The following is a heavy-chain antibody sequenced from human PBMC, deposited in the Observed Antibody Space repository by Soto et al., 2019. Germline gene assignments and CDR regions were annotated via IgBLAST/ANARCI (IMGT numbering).Heavy chain of an antibody. J-gene: IGHJ4*02. Sequence: SQTLSLTCAISGDSVSSNSSAWNWIRQSPSRGLEWLGRTYYRSKWYNDYAVSVKSRITINPDTSKNQFSLQLRSLRSDDTAVYYCARDLAIFGVASDYWGQGTLVTVSS. CDR1: GDSVSSNSSA. V-gene: IGHV6-1*01. CDR3: ARDLAIFGVASDY. D-gene: IGHD3-3*01. CDR2: TYYRSKWYN.